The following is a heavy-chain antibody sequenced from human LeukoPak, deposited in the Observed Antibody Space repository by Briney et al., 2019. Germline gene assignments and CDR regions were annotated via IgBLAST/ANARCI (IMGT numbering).Heavy chain of an antibody. J-gene: IGHJ4*02. D-gene: IGHD3-22*01. V-gene: IGHV1-8*01. Sequence: ASVKVSCKASGYTFTSYDINWVRQATGQGLEWMGWMNPNSGNTGYAQKFQGRVTMTRNASISTAYMELSSLSSEDTAVYYCARESLTYYYDSSGYSTLDYWGQGTLVTVSS. CDR3: ARESLTYYYDSSGYSTLDY. CDR1: GYTFTSYD. CDR2: MNPNSGNT.